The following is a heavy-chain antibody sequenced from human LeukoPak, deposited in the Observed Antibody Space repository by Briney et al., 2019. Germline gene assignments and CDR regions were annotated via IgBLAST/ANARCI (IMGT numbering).Heavy chain of an antibody. V-gene: IGHV4-30-4*01. CDR3: ARPYYYDSRIDP. CDR2: TYYSGST. Sequence: SETLSLTCTVSGGSISSGDYYWSWIRQPPGKGLEWIGYTYYSGSTYYNPALKSRATISVDTSKNQYSQQLTSVTAADTVVYYCARPYYYDSRIDPWGQGTLVTVSS. D-gene: IGHD3-22*01. CDR1: GGSISSGDYY. J-gene: IGHJ5*02.